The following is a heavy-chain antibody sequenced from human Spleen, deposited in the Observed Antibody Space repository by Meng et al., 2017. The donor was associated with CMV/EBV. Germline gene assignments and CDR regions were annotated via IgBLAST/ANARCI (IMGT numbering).Heavy chain of an antibody. J-gene: IGHJ4*02. CDR2: IYHNGDS. Sequence: AVSCGSINSGNWWTWVRQSPRKGLEWIGEIYHNGDSNSKPSLKSRVTMSVDRSKNQFSLRVSSVTAADTAVYYCARSLVRGVIDFWGQGILVTVSS. CDR3: ARSLVRGVIDF. V-gene: IGHV4-4*02. CDR1: CGSINSGNW. D-gene: IGHD3-10*01.